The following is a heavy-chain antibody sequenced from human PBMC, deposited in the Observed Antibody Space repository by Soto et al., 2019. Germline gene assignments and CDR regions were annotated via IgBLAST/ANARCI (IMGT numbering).Heavy chain of an antibody. CDR1: GGSISEKY. J-gene: IGHJ5*02. V-gene: IGHV4-4*07. D-gene: IGHD6-13*01. Sequence: SVTLSLTCIVSGGSISEKYWNWVRQPPGKGLEWIGLIFANGHTDYNPSLKSRVTMSVDASKNQFSLRLTSMTAADTAVYYCVASLAASGLNWLDPWGRGTLVTVSS. CDR3: VASLAASGLNWLDP. CDR2: IFANGHT.